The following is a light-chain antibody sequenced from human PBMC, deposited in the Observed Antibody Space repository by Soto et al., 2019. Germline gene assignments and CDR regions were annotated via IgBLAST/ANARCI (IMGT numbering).Light chain of an antibody. Sequence: QSVLTQPRSVSGSPGQSVAISCTGTSSDVGVYNYVSWYQQHPGKAPKLMIYDVNKRPSGVPDRFSGSKSGNTASLTISGLQAEDEADYYCCSFAGDPYVFGTGTKVTVL. CDR1: SSDVGVYNY. CDR3: CSFAGDPYV. V-gene: IGLV2-11*01. CDR2: DVN. J-gene: IGLJ1*01.